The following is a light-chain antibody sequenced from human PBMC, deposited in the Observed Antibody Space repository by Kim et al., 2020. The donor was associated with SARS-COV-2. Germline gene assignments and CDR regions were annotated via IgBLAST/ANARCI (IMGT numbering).Light chain of an antibody. CDR1: QAIGNH. J-gene: IGKJ4*01. V-gene: IGKV1-17*01. CDR2: GAS. Sequence: DIQMTQSPSSLSASVGDRVTITCRASQAIGNHVAWYRQKPGTAPKRLIYGASSLQSGVPSRFSGSGSGTEFTLTISSLHPEDFTTYYCLYHNNHLLNFGGGTKVDIK. CDR3: LYHNNHLLN.